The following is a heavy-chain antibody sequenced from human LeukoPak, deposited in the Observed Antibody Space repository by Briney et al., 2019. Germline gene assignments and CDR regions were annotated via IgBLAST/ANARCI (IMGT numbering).Heavy chain of an antibody. CDR2: IYSGGST. CDR3: AARTGGYYYYYMDV. J-gene: IGHJ6*03. CDR1: GFTVSSNY. Sequence: GGSLRLSCAASGFTVSSNYMSWVRQAPGKGLEWGSVIYSGGSTYYADSVKGRFTISRDNSKNTLYLQMNSLRAEDTAVYYCAARTGGYYYYYMDVWGKGTTVTISS. V-gene: IGHV3-66*01. D-gene: IGHD1/OR15-1a*01.